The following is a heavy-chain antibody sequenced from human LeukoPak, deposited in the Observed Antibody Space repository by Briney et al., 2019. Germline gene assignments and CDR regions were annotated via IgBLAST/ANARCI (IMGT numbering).Heavy chain of an antibody. CDR3: AKSGYGFWRDWFGP. CDR2: TYYKSRWYN. Sequence: SQTLSLTCAISGDSVSNNSAAWIWVRQSPSRGLEWLGRTYYKSRWYNDYAVSVKSRISINPDTSKNQFSLQLNSATPEDTAVYFWAKSGYGFWRDWFGPWGQGTLGAGSS. D-gene: IGHD5-18*01. CDR1: GDSVSNNSAA. V-gene: IGHV6-1*01. J-gene: IGHJ5*01.